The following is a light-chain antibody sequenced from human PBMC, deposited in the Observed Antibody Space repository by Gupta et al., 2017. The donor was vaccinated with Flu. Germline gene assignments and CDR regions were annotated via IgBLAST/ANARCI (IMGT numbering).Light chain of an antibody. CDR1: SNDVGFYNL. J-gene: IGLJ3*02. CDR2: EVT. V-gene: IGLV2-23*02. Sequence: SITISCTGTSNDVGFYNLVSWYQQHPGKAPKVWIYEVTKRPSGVSDRFSGSKSGNTASLTISGLQAEDEGYYYCYSYASMYTWVFGGGTKLTVL. CDR3: YSYASMYTWV.